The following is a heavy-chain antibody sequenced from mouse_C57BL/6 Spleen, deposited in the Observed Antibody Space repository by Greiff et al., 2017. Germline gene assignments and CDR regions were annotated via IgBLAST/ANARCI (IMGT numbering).Heavy chain of an antibody. J-gene: IGHJ2*01. Sequence: QVQLQQSGAELVRPGTSVKVSCKASGYAFTNYLIEWVKQRPGQGLEWIGVINPGSGGTNYNEKFKGKATLTADKSSNTAYMQLSSLTSEDSAVYFCARWGFFLDYWGQGTTLTVSS. CDR3: ARWGFFLDY. CDR1: GYAFTNYL. V-gene: IGHV1-54*01. CDR2: INPGSGGT.